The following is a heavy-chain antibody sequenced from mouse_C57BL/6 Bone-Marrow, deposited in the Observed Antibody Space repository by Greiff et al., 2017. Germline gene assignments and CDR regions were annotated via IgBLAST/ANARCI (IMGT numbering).Heavy chain of an antibody. V-gene: IGHV1-4*01. D-gene: IGHD4-1*01. Sequence: VQLQQSGAELARPGASVKMSCKASGYTFTSYTMHWVKQRPGQGLEWIGYINPSSGYTKYNQKFKDKATLTADKSSSTAYMQLSSLTSEDSAVYYCARETGDWYFDVWGTGTTVTASS. CDR3: ARETGDWYFDV. CDR1: GYTFTSYT. J-gene: IGHJ1*03. CDR2: INPSSGYT.